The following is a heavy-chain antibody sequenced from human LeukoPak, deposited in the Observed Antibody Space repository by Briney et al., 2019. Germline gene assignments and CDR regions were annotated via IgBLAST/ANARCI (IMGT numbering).Heavy chain of an antibody. Sequence: SETLSLTCTVAGGSISSVSYDWGWIRQPGVKGLEGITRIYTSGSTNYNPSLKSRVTISVDTSKNQFSLKLSSVTAADTAVYYCARALQLWFGELIGFDPWGQGTLVTVSS. CDR3: ARALQLWFGELIGFDP. J-gene: IGHJ5*02. CDR2: IYTSGST. CDR1: GGSISSVSYD. D-gene: IGHD3-10*01. V-gene: IGHV4-61*02.